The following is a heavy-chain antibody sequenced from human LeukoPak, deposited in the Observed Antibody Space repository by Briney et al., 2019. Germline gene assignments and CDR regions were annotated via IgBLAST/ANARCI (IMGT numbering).Heavy chain of an antibody. D-gene: IGHD3-10*01. V-gene: IGHV3-23*01. J-gene: IGHJ5*02. CDR2: ISGSGGST. Sequence: GGSLRLSCAASGFTFSTYAMTWVRQAPGEGLEWVSGISGSGGSTYYTDSVKGRFTISRDNSKNTLHLQMSSLRAEDTAVYYCAKDLDGSGSYLFDPWGQGTLVTVSS. CDR3: AKDLDGSGSYLFDP. CDR1: GFTFSTYA.